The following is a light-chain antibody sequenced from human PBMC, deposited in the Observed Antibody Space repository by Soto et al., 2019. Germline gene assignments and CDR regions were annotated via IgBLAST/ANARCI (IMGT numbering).Light chain of an antibody. CDR1: QNIDRH. V-gene: IGKV1-39*01. Sequence: DIQMTQSPSSLSASVGHRVTITCRASQNIDRHLRWYQQRPGKAPNLLISHASSLQSGVPSRFSGSGSGTDFTLTISSLPREDFATYYCQQSHITQYSFGQGTTLEIK. CDR2: HAS. J-gene: IGKJ2*03. CDR3: QQSHITQYS.